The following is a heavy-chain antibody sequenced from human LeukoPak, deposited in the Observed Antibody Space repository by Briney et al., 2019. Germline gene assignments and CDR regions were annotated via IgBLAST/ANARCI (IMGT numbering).Heavy chain of an antibody. CDR1: GGSISNYY. V-gene: IGHV4-59*08. CDR3: ARQAAPERGFSYGPVDY. CDR2: IYDTGST. D-gene: IGHD5-18*01. Sequence: TSETLSLTCTVSGGSISNYYWSWIRQPPGKGLEWIGYIYDTGSTKYNPSLKSRLTISIDTSKSQFSLDLRSVTAADTAVYFCARQAAPERGFSYGPVDYWGRGSLVTVSS. J-gene: IGHJ4*01.